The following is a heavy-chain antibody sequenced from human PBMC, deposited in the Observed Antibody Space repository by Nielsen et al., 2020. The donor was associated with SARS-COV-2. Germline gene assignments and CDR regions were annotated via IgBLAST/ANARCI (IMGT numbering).Heavy chain of an antibody. CDR3: ARGQPYYYGSGSYYNEFYYMDV. Sequence: WVRQAPGQRLEWMGWINAGNGNTKYSQRFQGRVTITRDTSASTAYMELSSLRSEDTAVYYCARGQPYYYGSGSYYNEFYYMDVWGKGTTVTVSS. D-gene: IGHD3-10*01. CDR2: INAGNGNT. V-gene: IGHV1-3*01. J-gene: IGHJ6*03.